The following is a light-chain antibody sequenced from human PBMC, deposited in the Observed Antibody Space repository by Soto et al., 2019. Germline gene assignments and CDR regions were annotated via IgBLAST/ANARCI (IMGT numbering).Light chain of an antibody. Sequence: QSALTQPASVSGSAGQSITISCTGTSSDVGGYNYVSWHQQHPGKAPKVLIYEVSDRPSGVSDRFSGSKSGNTASLTISGLQAEDEADYYCSSYTSSSTLDYVFGTGTKVTVL. CDR3: SSYTSSSTLDYV. CDR2: EVS. V-gene: IGLV2-14*01. CDR1: SSDVGGYNY. J-gene: IGLJ1*01.